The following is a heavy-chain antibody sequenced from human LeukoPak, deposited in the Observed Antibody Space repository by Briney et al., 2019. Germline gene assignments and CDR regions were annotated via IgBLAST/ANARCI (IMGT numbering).Heavy chain of an antibody. CDR3: ARDSRDGYSFHYFDY. V-gene: IGHV1-3*01. CDR1: GNTFTKYV. CDR2: INAGNGNT. Sequence: ASVKVSCKTSGNTFTKYVIHWVRQAPGQRLEWMGWINAGNGNTEYSQKFQDRVTISRDTSASTAYMELSSLRSEDTAVYYCARDSRDGYSFHYFDYWGQGTLVTVSS. D-gene: IGHD5-24*01. J-gene: IGHJ4*02.